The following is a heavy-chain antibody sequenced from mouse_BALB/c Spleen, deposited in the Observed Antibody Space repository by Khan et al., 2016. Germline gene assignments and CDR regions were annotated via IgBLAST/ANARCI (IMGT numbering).Heavy chain of an antibody. CDR1: GYTFTSYW. V-gene: IGHV1-87*01. D-gene: IGHD6-2*01. CDR3: ASSEGDVRVSD. CDR2: IYPGDGDT. J-gene: IGHJ2*01. Sequence: QVQLQQSGAELARPGASVKLSCKASGYTFTSYWMQWVKQRPGQGLEWIGAIYPGDGDTRYTQKLKGKATLTADKSSSTAYMQLSSLASEYAAVYYCASSEGDVRVSDWGQGTTLTVSS.